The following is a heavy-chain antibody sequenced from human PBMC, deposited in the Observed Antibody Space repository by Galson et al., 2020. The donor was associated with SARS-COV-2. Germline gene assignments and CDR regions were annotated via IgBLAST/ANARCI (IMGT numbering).Heavy chain of an antibody. V-gene: IGHV3-33*01. CDR3: ARDPVLLWFRENGEEKEG. CDR2: IWYDGSNK. Sequence: GESLKISCEASGFTFNNYGMYWVRQAPGKGLEWVAIIWYDGSNKYYADSVKGRFTISRDNSKNTLYLQMNSLRAEDTAVYYCARDPVLLWFRENGEEKEGGGKG. D-gene: IGHD3-10*01. CDR1: GFTFNNYG. J-gene: IGHJ6*03.